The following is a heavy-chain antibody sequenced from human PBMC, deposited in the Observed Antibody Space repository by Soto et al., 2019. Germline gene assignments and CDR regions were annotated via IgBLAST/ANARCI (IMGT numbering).Heavy chain of an antibody. CDR3: ASGLRYSWDV. V-gene: IGHV1-18*04. CDR1: GYTFTNHG. J-gene: IGHJ6*02. CDR2: VSGYNDKT. Sequence: ASVKVSCKASGYTFTNHGISWVRQAPGQGLEWVGWVSGYNDKTKSAQKFQGRVTMTRNTSISTAYMELSSLRSEDTAVYYCASGLRYSWDVWGQGTTVTVSS. D-gene: IGHD3-9*01.